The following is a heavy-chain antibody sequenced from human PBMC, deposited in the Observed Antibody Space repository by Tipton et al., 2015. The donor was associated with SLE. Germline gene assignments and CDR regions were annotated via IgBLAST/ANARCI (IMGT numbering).Heavy chain of an antibody. D-gene: IGHD2-8*01. CDR3: ARHDTNYGRNWFDP. Sequence: TLSLTCTVSGGSISGSNYYWDWFRQPPGKGPEWIGSITNNGNTYYIPSLQSRVTISVDTSKNHFSLKLSSVTAADTAVYYCARHDTNYGRNWFDPWGQGTLVTVSS. CDR1: GGSISGSNYY. CDR2: ITNNGNT. J-gene: IGHJ5*02. V-gene: IGHV4-39*01.